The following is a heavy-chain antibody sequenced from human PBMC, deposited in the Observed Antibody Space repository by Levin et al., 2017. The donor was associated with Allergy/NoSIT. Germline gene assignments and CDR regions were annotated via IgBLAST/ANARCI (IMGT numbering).Heavy chain of an antibody. D-gene: IGHD1-1*01. CDR1: GGSISSYY. Sequence: SETLSLTCTVSGGSISSYYWSWIRQPPGKGLEWIGYIYYSGSTNYNPSLKSRVTISVDTSKNQFSLKLSSVTAADTAVYYCARDAQGGHGPEGNYYYYYGMDVWGQGTTVTVSS. J-gene: IGHJ6*02. CDR3: ARDAQGGHGPEGNYYYYYGMDV. CDR2: IYYSGST. V-gene: IGHV4-59*01.